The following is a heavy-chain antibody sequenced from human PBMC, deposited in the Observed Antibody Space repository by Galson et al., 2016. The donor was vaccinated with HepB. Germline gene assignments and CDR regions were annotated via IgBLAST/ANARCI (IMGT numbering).Heavy chain of an antibody. V-gene: IGHV4-31*03. CDR3: ARVARGGGYDFPWRWFDP. Sequence: TLSLTCTVSGGNITSGSYYWSWIRQPPGKGLEWIGYIYHSGSTFHNPSFRSRVTFSVGTSENQFSLRLSSVTAADTAVYYCARVARGGGYDFPWRWFDPWGQGTLVTVSS. J-gene: IGHJ5*02. D-gene: IGHD5-12*01. CDR1: GGNITSGSYY. CDR2: IYHSGST.